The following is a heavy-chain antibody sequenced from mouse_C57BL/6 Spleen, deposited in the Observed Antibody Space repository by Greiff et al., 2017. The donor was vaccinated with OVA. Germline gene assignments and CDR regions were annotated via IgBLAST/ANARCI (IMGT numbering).Heavy chain of an antibody. CDR2: IDPSDSYT. D-gene: IGHD2-5*01. Sequence: VQLQQPGAELVKPGASVKLSCKASGYTFTSYWMQWVKQRPGQGLEWIGEIDPSDSYTNYNQKFKGKATLTVDTSSSTAYMQLSSLTSEDSAVYYCARKDSNYGPMDYWGQGTSVTVSS. CDR1: GYTFTSYW. V-gene: IGHV1-50*01. J-gene: IGHJ4*01. CDR3: ARKDSNYGPMDY.